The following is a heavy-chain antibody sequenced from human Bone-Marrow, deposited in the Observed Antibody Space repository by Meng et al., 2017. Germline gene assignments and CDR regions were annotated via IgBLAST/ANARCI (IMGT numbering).Heavy chain of an antibody. CDR2: IYTSGST. J-gene: IGHJ6*01. Sequence: SETLSLTCTVSGGSISSYYWSWIRQPAGKGLEWIGRIYTSGSTNYNPSLKSRVTMSVDTSKNQFSLKLSSVTAADTAVYYCARGGNGYSYGTYYYYGMAVWGQGTTVT. D-gene: IGHD5-18*01. V-gene: IGHV4-4*07. CDR3: ARGGNGYSYGTYYYYGMAV. CDR1: GGSISSYY.